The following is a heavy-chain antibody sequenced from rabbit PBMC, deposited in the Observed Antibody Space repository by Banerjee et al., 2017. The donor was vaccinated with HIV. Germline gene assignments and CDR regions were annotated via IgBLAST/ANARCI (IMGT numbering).Heavy chain of an antibody. V-gene: IGHV1S40*01. J-gene: IGHJ4*01. CDR1: GFTISSGYD. CDR2: IYAGSSGST. D-gene: IGHD4-1*01. Sequence: QSLEESGGDLVKPGASLTLTCTASGFTISSGYDMCWVRQAPGKGLEWIACIYAGSSGSTYYASWVNGRFTIARTSSTTVTLQMTSLTAADTATYFCARDLAGVIGWNFGLWGPGTLVTVS. CDR3: ARDLAGVIGWNFGL.